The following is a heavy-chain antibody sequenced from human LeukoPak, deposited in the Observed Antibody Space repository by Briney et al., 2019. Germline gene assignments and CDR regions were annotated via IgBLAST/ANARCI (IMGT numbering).Heavy chain of an antibody. CDR1: GDPFTSYY. CDR3: ARATLSTLGDDD. D-gene: IGHD4-11*01. Sequence: ASLKVSCKASGDPFTSYYMHWVRQAPGQGLEWMGIINPSDGSTNYAQKFQGRVTMTRGTSTSTVYMELSSLRSEDTAVYYCARATLSTLGDDDWGQGTLVTVSS. J-gene: IGHJ4*02. CDR2: INPSDGST. V-gene: IGHV1-46*01.